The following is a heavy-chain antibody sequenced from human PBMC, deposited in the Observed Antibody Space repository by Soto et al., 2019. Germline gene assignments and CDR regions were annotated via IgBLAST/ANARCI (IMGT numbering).Heavy chain of an antibody. V-gene: IGHV3-23*01. CDR3: AKDGGDYDLYYYYYYMDG. D-gene: IGHD3-3*01. Sequence: AGGSLRLSCAASGFTFSSYAMSWVRQAPGKGLEWVSAISGSGGSTYYADSVKGRFTISRDNSKNTLYLQMNSLRAEDTAVYYCAKDGGDYDLYYYYYYMDGWGKGTTVTVSS. CDR2: ISGSGGST. J-gene: IGHJ6*03. CDR1: GFTFSSYA.